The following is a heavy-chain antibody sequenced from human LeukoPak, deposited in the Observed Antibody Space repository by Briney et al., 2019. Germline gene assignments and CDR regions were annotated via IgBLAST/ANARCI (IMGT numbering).Heavy chain of an antibody. CDR2: IIPIFGTA. V-gene: IGHV1-69*13. J-gene: IGHJ6*03. CDR3: ARGEVRQDYYYYYMDV. Sequence: SVKVSCKASGGTFSSYAISWVRQAPGQGLEWMGGIIPIFGTANYAQEFQGRVTITADESTSTAYMELSSLRSEDTAVYYCARGEVRQDYYYYYMDVWGKGTTVTVSS. D-gene: IGHD1-26*01. CDR1: GGTFSSYA.